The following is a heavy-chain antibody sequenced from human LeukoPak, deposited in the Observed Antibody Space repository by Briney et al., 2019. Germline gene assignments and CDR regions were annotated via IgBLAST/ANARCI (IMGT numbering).Heavy chain of an antibody. V-gene: IGHV1-2*02. CDR1: GYSFTDYY. CDR3: ARADRLHGGPYLIGP. D-gene: IGHD2-21*01. CDR2: INPNSGGT. Sequence: ASVKVSCKTSGYSFTDYYMHWVRQAPGQGLEWMGWINPNSGGTSSAQKFQGRVTMTRDTSITTVYMEVSWLTSDDTAIYYCARADRLHGGPYLIGPWGQGTLVTVSS. J-gene: IGHJ5*02.